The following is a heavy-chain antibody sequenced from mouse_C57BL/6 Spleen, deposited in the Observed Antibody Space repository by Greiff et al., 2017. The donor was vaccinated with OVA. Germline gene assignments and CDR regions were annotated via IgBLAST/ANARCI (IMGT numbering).Heavy chain of an antibody. CDR2: INPSSGYT. CDR3: VRATAQATYFDY. V-gene: IGHV1-4*01. Sequence: VQLQQSGAELARPGASVKMSCKASGYTFTSYTMHWVKQRPGQGLEWIGYINPSSGYTKYNQKFKDKATLTADKSSSTAYMQLSSLTSEDSAVYYCVRATAQATYFDYWGQGTTLTVSS. CDR1: GYTFTSYT. D-gene: IGHD3-2*02. J-gene: IGHJ2*01.